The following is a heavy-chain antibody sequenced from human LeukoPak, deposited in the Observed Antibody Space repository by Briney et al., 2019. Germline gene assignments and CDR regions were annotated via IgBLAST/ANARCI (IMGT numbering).Heavy chain of an antibody. D-gene: IGHD2-15*01. CDR1: GGSFSGYY. J-gene: IGHJ4*02. CDR3: ARDLDSGGTPH. V-gene: IGHV4-34*01. Sequence: SETLSLTCAVYGGSFSGYYWSWIRQPPGKGLEWIGTIYHSGTTYYSPSLKSRVTISIHTSKNQFSLRLTSVTAADTAVYFCARDLDSGGTPHWGQGTLVTVSS. CDR2: IYHSGTT.